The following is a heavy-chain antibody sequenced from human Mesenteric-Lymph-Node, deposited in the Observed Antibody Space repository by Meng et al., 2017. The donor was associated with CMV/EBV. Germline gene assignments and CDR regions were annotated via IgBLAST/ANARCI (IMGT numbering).Heavy chain of an antibody. D-gene: IGHD2-21*02. CDR2: ISYDGSNK. Sequence: GGSLRLSCAASGFTFSSYAMHWVRQAPGKGLEWVAVISYDGSNKYYADSVKGRLTISRDNSKNTLYLQMDSLSAEDSAVYYCAKRYCGGDCFIDAFDIWGQGTMVTVSS. J-gene: IGHJ3*02. CDR3: AKRYCGGDCFIDAFDI. V-gene: IGHV3-30*04. CDR1: GFTFSSYA.